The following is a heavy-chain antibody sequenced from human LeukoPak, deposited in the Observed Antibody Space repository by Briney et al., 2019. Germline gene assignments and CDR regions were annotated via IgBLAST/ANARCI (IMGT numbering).Heavy chain of an antibody. CDR1: GFTFDDYG. J-gene: IGHJ3*02. CDR2: INWNGGST. CDR3: ARDYGGSYRDAFDI. Sequence: GGSLRLSCAASGFTFDDYGMSWVRQAPGKGLEWVSGINWNGGSTGYADSVKGRFTISRDNAKNSLYLQMNSLRAEDTALYYCARDYGGSYRDAFDIWGQGTLVTVSS. D-gene: IGHD1-26*01. V-gene: IGHV3-20*04.